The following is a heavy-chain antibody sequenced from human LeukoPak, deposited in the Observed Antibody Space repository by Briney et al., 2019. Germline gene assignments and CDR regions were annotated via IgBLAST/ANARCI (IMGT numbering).Heavy chain of an antibody. CDR1: GGSISSHY. CDR2: INISGST. Sequence: ASETLSLTCTVSGGSISSHYWSWIRQPAGKGLEWIGRINISGSTNYNPSLKSRVTMSVDTSKNQFSLKLSSVTAADTAVYYCARHGGRGIAAAGAVDYWGQGTLVTVSS. J-gene: IGHJ4*02. D-gene: IGHD6-13*01. V-gene: IGHV4-4*07. CDR3: ARHGGRGIAAAGAVDY.